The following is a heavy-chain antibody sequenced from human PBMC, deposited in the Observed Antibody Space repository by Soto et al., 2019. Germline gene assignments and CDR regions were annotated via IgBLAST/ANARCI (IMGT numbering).Heavy chain of an antibody. J-gene: IGHJ4*02. V-gene: IGHV1-2*02. CDR2: INPNRGGT. Sequence: ASVKVSCKASGYTFSGSYIHWLRQAPGQGFEWMGWINPNRGGTNYAQKFQGRVTMTRDTSISTAYMDLSRLRSDDTAVYYCARDGVLRFVDWLFNYWGQLTLVTVAS. CDR1: GYTFSGSY. CDR3: ARDGVLRFVDWLFNY. D-gene: IGHD3-3*01.